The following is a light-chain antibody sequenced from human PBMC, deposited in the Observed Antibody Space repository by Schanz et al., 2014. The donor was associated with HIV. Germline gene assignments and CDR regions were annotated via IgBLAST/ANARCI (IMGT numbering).Light chain of an antibody. J-gene: IGKJ2*01. V-gene: IGKV3-11*01. CDR3: QQRSNWPPMYT. CDR1: QSASSY. CDR2: DAS. Sequence: EIVLTQSPGTLSLAPGERATLSCRASQSASSYFAWYQQKPGQAPRLLIYDASNRATGIPARFSGSGSGTDFTLTISSLEPEDFALYYCQQRSNWPPMYTFGQGTKLEIK.